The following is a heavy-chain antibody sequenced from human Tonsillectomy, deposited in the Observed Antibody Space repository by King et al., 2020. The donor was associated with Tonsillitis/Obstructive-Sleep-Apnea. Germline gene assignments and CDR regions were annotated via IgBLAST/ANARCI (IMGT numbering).Heavy chain of an antibody. Sequence: QLQESGPGLVKPSETLSLTCTVSGGSISSSSYYWGWIRQPSGKGLEWIGSIYYSGSTYYNPSLKSRVTISVDTSKNQFSLKLSSVTAADTAVYYCATVLRFLEWLGWFDYWGQGTLVTVSS. D-gene: IGHD3-3*01. CDR3: ATVLRFLEWLGWFDY. CDR1: GGSISSSSYY. CDR2: IYYSGST. V-gene: IGHV4-39*01. J-gene: IGHJ4*02.